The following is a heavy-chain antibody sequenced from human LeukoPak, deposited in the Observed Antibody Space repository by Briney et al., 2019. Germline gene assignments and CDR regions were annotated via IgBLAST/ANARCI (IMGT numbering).Heavy chain of an antibody. CDR2: IWYDGSNK. CDR1: GFTFSSYG. Sequence: PGRSLRLSCAASGFTFSSYGMHWVRQAPGKGLEWVAVIWYDGSNKYYADSVKGRFTISRDNSKNTLYLQMNSLRAEDTAVYYRPRHLGSCSGRRCYYYGMDVWGQGTTVTVSS. J-gene: IGHJ6*02. V-gene: IGHV3-33*01. CDR3: PRHLGSCSGRRCYYYGMDV. D-gene: IGHD2-15*01.